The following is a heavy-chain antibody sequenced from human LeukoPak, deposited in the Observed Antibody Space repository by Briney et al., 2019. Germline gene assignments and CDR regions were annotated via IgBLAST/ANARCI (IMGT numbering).Heavy chain of an antibody. CDR2: INHSGST. Sequence: PSETLSLTCAVYGGSFSGYYWSWIRQPPGKGLEWIGEINHSGSTNYNPSLKSRVTISVDTSKNQFSLKLSSVTAADTAVYYCARANTAKAHDYWGQGTLVTVSS. CDR3: ARANTAKAHDY. D-gene: IGHD5-18*01. CDR1: GGSFSGYY. V-gene: IGHV4-34*01. J-gene: IGHJ4*02.